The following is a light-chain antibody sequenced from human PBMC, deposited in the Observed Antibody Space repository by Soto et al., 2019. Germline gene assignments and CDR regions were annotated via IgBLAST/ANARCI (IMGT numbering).Light chain of an antibody. J-gene: IGKJ1*01. V-gene: IGKV3-20*01. CDR3: QQYVTTPRT. CDR1: QTVAYTS. Sequence: EIVLTQSPGILSLSPGARATLSCRASQTVAYTSLAWYQQRPGQAPRLLIYGTSTRATGTPDRFIGSESGTAFTRTISRLEPEDLVVYYCQQYVTTPRTFGQGTKVE. CDR2: GTS.